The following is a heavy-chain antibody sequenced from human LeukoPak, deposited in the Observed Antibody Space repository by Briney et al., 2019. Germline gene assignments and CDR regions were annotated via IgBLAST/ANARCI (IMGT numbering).Heavy chain of an antibody. D-gene: IGHD5-18*01. CDR3: ARDRYSYGLSHYGMDV. CDR2: IYTSGST. V-gene: IGHV4-4*07. Sequence: TSETLSLTCNVSGGSISSYYWRWIRQPAGKGLEWIGRIYTSGSTNYNPSLKSRVTMSVDTSKNQFSLKLSSVTAADTAVYYCARDRYSYGLSHYGMDVWGQGTTVTVSS. J-gene: IGHJ6*02. CDR1: GGSISSYY.